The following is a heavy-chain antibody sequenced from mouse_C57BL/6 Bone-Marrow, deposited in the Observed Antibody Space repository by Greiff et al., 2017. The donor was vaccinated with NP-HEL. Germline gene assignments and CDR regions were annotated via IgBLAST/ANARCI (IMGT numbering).Heavy chain of an antibody. Sequence: VQLMESGAELARPGASVKLSCKASGYTFTSYGISWVKQRTGQGLEWIGEIYPRSGNTYYNEKFKGKATLTADKSSSTAYMELRSLTSEDSAVYFCARGLGAWFAYWGQGTLVTVSA. CDR2: IYPRSGNT. CDR1: GYTFTSYG. D-gene: IGHD4-1*01. V-gene: IGHV1-81*01. J-gene: IGHJ3*01. CDR3: ARGLGAWFAY.